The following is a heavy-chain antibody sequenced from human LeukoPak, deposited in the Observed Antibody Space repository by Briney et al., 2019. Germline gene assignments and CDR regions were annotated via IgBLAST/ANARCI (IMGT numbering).Heavy chain of an antibody. Sequence: GGSLRLSCAASGFTFSSYAMSWVRQAPGKGLEWVSDISEGGGSTYYADSVKGRFTISRDNSKNTLYLQMNSLRAEDTAVSYCAKDRPTYDYVGGSYFENSYYFDYWGQGTLVTVSS. D-gene: IGHD3-16*01. CDR2: ISEGGGST. CDR3: AKDRPTYDYVGGSYFENSYYFDY. CDR1: GFTFSSYA. J-gene: IGHJ4*02. V-gene: IGHV3-23*01.